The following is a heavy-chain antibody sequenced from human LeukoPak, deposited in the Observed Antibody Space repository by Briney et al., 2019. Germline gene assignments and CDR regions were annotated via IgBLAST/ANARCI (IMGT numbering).Heavy chain of an antibody. V-gene: IGHV3-48*04. Sequence: GGSLRLSCAASGFTFSSYSMNWVRQAPGKGLEWVSYISSSSAIYYADSVKGRFTISRDNAKNSLYLQMNSLRAEDTAVYYCASHAGLLPYYFDYWGQGTLVTVSS. CDR3: ASHAGLLPYYFDY. D-gene: IGHD2-21*02. J-gene: IGHJ4*02. CDR2: ISSSSAI. CDR1: GFTFSSYS.